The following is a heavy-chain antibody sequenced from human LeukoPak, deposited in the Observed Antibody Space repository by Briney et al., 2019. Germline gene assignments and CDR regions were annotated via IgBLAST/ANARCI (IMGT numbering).Heavy chain of an antibody. CDR3: VRDFKWLQTFYL. D-gene: IGHD5-12*01. Sequence: GGSLRLSCAASGFTFRYYAMNWVRQAPGKGLEYVSTISSNGLTTYYGNSVKGRFTVSRDNSKNTLYLQMGSLRPEDMAVYYCVRDFKWLQTFYLWGRGTMVTVSS. CDR1: GFTFRYYA. V-gene: IGHV3-64*01. J-gene: IGHJ3*01. CDR2: ISSNGLTT.